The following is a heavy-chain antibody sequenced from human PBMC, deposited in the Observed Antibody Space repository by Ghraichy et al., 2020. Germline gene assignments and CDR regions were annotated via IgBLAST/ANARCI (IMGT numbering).Heavy chain of an antibody. CDR1: GFTFSSYW. CDR3: HSDIVVVPAAREARGFDAFDI. J-gene: IGHJ3*02. Sequence: GGSLRLSCAASGFTFSSYWMSWVRQAPGKGLEWVANIKQDGSEKYYVDSVKGRFTISRDNAKNSLYLQMNSLRAEDTAVYYCHSDIVVVPAAREARGFDAFDIWGQGTMVTVSS. V-gene: IGHV3-7*01. D-gene: IGHD2-2*01. CDR2: IKQDGSEK.